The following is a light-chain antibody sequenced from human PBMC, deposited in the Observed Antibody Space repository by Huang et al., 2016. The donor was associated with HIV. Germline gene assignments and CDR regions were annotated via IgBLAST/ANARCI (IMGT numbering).Light chain of an antibody. V-gene: IGKV2-28*01. CDR2: LGS. Sequence: DIVMTQSPLSLPVTPGESASISCRSSQSLLHSNGYNYLDWYLQKPGQSPHLLINLGSNRASGVPDRFSGSGSGTDFTLKISRVEAEDVGVYYCMQALQTPYTFGQGTKLEIK. CDR3: MQALQTPYT. CDR1: QSLLHSNGYNY. J-gene: IGKJ2*01.